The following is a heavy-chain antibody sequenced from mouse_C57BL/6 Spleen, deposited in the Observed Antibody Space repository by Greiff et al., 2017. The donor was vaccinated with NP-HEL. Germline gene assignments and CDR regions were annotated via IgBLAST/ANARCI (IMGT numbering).Heavy chain of an antibody. Sequence: VQLQQSGAELVKPGASVKMSCKASGYTFTSYWITWVKQRPGQGLEWIGDIYPGSGSTNYNEKFKSKATLTVDTSSSTAYMQLSSLTSEDSAVYYCARLGVITTVVATKAMDYWGQGTSVTVSS. J-gene: IGHJ4*01. CDR2: IYPGSGST. CDR3: ARLGVITTVVATKAMDY. D-gene: IGHD1-1*01. CDR1: GYTFTSYW. V-gene: IGHV1-55*01.